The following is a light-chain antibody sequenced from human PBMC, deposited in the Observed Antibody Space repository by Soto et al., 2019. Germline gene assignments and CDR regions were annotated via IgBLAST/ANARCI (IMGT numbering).Light chain of an antibody. Sequence: EIVLPQSPATLSLSPGERATLSCRASQSVSSDLAWYQQKPGQAPRLLIYDASNRATGIPARFSGSGSGTFFTLTISRLEPEYFAVYYCQQRSNWPTLGQGTKLEIK. V-gene: IGKV3-11*01. CDR3: QQRSNWPT. J-gene: IGKJ2*01. CDR2: DAS. CDR1: QSVSSD.